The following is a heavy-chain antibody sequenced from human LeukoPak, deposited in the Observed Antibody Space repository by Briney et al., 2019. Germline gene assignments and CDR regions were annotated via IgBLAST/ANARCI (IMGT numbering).Heavy chain of an antibody. Sequence: GGSLRLSCAASGFTFSSYAMTWVRQAPGKGLEWVSAISGSGHNTYYADSVKGRFTISRDNSKNTVYLQMSSLRAEDTALYYCAKWREGTMVYFDYWGQGTLVTVSS. CDR3: AKWREGTMVYFDY. D-gene: IGHD3-10*01. CDR2: ISGSGHNT. J-gene: IGHJ4*02. V-gene: IGHV3-23*01. CDR1: GFTFSSYA.